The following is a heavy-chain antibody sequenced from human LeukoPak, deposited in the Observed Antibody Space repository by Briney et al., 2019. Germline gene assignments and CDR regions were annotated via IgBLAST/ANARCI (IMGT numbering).Heavy chain of an antibody. CDR1: GGSISSGSYY. CDR2: IYTSAST. J-gene: IGHJ4*02. Sequence: SQTLSLTCTVSGGSISSGSYYWSWSRQPAGKGLEWIGRIYTSASTYYNPSLKSRVTISVDTSKNQFSLKLSSVTAADTAVYYCARAGTTKTTPKGIDYWGQGTLVTVSS. V-gene: IGHV4-61*02. CDR3: ARAGTTKTTPKGIDY. D-gene: IGHD1-7*01.